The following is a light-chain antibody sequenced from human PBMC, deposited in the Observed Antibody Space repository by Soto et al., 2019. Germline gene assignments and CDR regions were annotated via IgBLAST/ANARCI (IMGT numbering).Light chain of an antibody. J-gene: IGKJ3*01. V-gene: IGKV3-11*01. CDR1: QSVSSY. CDR3: QQRSNWPPH. CDR2: DAS. Sequence: EIVMTQSPVTLSVSPGERATLSCRASQSVSSYLAWYQQKPGQAPRLLIYDASNRATGIPARFSGSGSGTDFTLTISSLEPEDFAVYYCQQRSNWPPHFGPGTKVDIK.